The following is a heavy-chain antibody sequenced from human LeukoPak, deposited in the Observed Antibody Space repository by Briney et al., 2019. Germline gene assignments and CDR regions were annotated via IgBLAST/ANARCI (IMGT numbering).Heavy chain of an antibody. CDR2: INGDGSKT. CDR3: ARDGRPFDI. CDR1: GFTLSRHW. V-gene: IGHV3-74*01. Sequence: PGGSVRLSCAASGFTLSRHWMHWVRQAPGKGLVWVSNINGDGSKTFYADSAKGRFTISRDNAKNTVYLQMKSLTVEDTAVYYCARDGRPFDIWGQGTMVTVSS. J-gene: IGHJ3*02.